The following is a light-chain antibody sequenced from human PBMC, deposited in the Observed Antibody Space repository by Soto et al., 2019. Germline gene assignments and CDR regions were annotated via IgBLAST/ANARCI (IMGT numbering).Light chain of an antibody. J-gene: IGKJ5*01. V-gene: IGKV1-6*01. CDR2: AAS. CDR3: QQRQHWPPIT. CDR1: QGIRND. Sequence: AIQMTQSPSSLSASVGDRVTITCRASQGIRNDLGWYQQKPGKAPKLLIYAASSLPSGVPSRFSGSGSGTDFTLTISSLEPEDFAVYYCQQRQHWPPITFGQGTRLEIK.